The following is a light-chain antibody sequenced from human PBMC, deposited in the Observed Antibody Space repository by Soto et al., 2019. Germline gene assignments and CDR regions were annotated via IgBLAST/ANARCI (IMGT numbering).Light chain of an antibody. CDR1: QSVSSSY. CDR3: QQRGDWPPIT. J-gene: IGKJ5*01. Sequence: EIVLTQSPGTLSLSPGERATLSCRAIQSVSSSYLAWYQQKPGQAPRLLIYDASNRATGIPARFSGSGSGTDFTLTISSLEPEDFAVYYCQQRGDWPPITFGQGTRLEI. CDR2: DAS. V-gene: IGKV3D-20*02.